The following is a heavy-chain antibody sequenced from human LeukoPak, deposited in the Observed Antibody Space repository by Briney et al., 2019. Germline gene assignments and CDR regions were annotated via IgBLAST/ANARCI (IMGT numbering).Heavy chain of an antibody. Sequence: GGSLRLSCVASGFTFSTHGMHWLLQAPGKGRERVAFICFDGNHQLYADSVEGRFTISRDNSQNTLHLQVNSLRAEDTAVYYCARGRYYSCTSCHLDYFDYWGQGTLVTVSS. V-gene: IGHV3-30*02. D-gene: IGHD2-2*01. CDR1: GFTFSTHG. CDR2: ICFDGNHQ. J-gene: IGHJ4*02. CDR3: ARGRYYSCTSCHLDYFDY.